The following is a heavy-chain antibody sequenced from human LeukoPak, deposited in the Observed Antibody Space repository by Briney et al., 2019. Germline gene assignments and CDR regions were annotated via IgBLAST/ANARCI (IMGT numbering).Heavy chain of an antibody. CDR3: ARGLEIFDY. V-gene: IGHV5-51*01. CDR2: IYPGDSDT. CDR1: GSRFTSYW. Sequence: GASLQISCKGSGSRFTSYWIGWVRPMPGKGLEWMGIIYPGDSDTTYSPSFQGQVTISADKSISTAYLQWSSLKASDTAMYYCARGLEIFDYWGQGTLVTVSS. J-gene: IGHJ4*02.